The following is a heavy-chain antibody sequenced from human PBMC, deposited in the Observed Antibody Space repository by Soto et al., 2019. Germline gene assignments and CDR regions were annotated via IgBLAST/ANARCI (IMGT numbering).Heavy chain of an antibody. V-gene: IGHV1-69*04. D-gene: IGHD1-20*01. J-gene: IGHJ5*02. Sequence: SAKVSCKASGGTFSSYTISWVRQAPGQGLEWMGRIIPILGVANYAQKFQGRVTITADKSTSTAYMELSSLRSEDTAVYYCARDSISGSQTRWFKPWGQGTLVTVAS. CDR2: IIPILGVA. CDR3: ARDSISGSQTRWFKP. CDR1: GGTFSSYT.